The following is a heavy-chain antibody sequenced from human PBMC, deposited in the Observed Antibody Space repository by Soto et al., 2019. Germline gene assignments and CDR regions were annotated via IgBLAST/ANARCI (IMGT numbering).Heavy chain of an antibody. CDR1: GYTFTSYD. J-gene: IGHJ6*02. V-gene: IGHV1-8*01. CDR3: ARGRIQLWLPYYYYGMDV. CDR2: MNPNSGNT. Sequence: ASVKVSCKGSGYTFTSYDSNWVRQATGQGLEWMGWMNPNSGNTGYAQKFQGRVTMTRNTSISTAYMELSSLRSEDTAVYYCARGRIQLWLPYYYYGMDVWGQGTTVTVSS. D-gene: IGHD5-18*01.